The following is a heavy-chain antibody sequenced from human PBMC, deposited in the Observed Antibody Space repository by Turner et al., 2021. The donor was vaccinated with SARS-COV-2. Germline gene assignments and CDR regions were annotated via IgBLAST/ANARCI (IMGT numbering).Heavy chain of an antibody. CDR1: GLTFNFYA. V-gene: IGHV3-23*01. D-gene: IGHD2-2*01. Sequence: EVQVLESGGRLVQPGGSLRLSCTASGLTFNFYAFNRVRKAPGKGLEWVSAISGSGETTFYAGSVQGRFTITRDKSNNTVYLQMNNLRAEDTAVYYCARERRTSSWYDNYGMDVWGQGTTVAVSS. CDR3: ARERRTSSWYDNYGMDV. J-gene: IGHJ6*02. CDR2: ISGSGETT.